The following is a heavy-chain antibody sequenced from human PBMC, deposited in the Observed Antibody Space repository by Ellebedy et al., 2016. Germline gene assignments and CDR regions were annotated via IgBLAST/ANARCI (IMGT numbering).Heavy chain of an antibody. V-gene: IGHV1-46*01. J-gene: IGHJ5*02. D-gene: IGHD6-19*01. CDR1: GYTFTSYY. CDR3: ARDGWYWFDP. Sequence: ASVKVSCXASGYTFTSYYMHWVRQAPGQGLEWMGIINPSGGSTNYAQKFQGRVTMTRDTSISTAYMELSRLRSDDTAVYYCARDGWYWFDPWGQGTLVTVSS. CDR2: INPSGGST.